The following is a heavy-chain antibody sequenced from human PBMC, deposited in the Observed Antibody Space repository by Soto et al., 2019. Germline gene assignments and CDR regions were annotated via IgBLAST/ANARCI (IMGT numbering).Heavy chain of an antibody. J-gene: IGHJ4*02. CDR3: ARQAAYSGRHDY. V-gene: IGHV4-39*01. D-gene: IGHD2-21*01. CDR1: GGSISSSSYY. CDR2: IYYSGST. Sequence: QLQLQESGPGLVKPSETLSLTCTVSGGSISSSSYYWGWIRQPPGKGLEWIGSIYYSGSTYYNPSLKSRVTISVDTSKNQFSLKLSSVTAADTAVYYCARQAAYSGRHDYWGQGTLVTVSS.